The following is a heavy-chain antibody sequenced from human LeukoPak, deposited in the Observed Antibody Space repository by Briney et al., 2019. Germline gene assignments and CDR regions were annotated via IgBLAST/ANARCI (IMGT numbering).Heavy chain of an antibody. CDR1: GYTFTSYA. D-gene: IGHD3-10*01. CDR2: ISAYNTNT. Sequence: GASVKVSCKASGYTFTSYAISWVRQAPGQGLEWMGWISAYNTNTNYAQKLQGRVTVTTDTSTSTAYMELRSLTSDDTAVYYCARVEEVRGGITSFDYWGQGTLVTVSS. J-gene: IGHJ4*02. V-gene: IGHV1-18*01. CDR3: ARVEEVRGGITSFDY.